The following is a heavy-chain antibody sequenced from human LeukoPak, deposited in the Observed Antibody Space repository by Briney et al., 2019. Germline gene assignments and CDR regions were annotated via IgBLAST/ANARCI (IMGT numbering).Heavy chain of an antibody. CDR3: ATGLPSGYCSGGSCYYGMDV. J-gene: IGHJ6*02. D-gene: IGHD2-15*01. CDR1: GYSFSSHG. CDR2: ISGHNGNT. V-gene: IGHV1-18*01. Sequence: GASVKVSCKASGYSFSSHGIIWVRQAPGHGLEWMGWISGHNGNTNYAQEFQGRVTMTRDTSTSIGYMELRSLTSDDTAVYYCATGLPSGYCSGGSCYYGMDVWGQGTTVTVSS.